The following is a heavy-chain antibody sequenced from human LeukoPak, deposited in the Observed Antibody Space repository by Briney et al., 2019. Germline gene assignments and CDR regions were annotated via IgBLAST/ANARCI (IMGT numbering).Heavy chain of an antibody. J-gene: IGHJ4*02. CDR1: GYTLTNYY. CDR3: ARDLLGIEHFFDY. D-gene: IGHD7-27*01. CDR2: INPSAGST. Sequence: ASVKVSCKASGYTLTNYYMHWVRQAPGQGLEWMGIINPSAGSTSYAQKFQGRVTMTRDTSTSTVYMELSSLRSEDTAVYYCARDLLGIEHFFDYWGQGTLVTVSS. V-gene: IGHV1-46*01.